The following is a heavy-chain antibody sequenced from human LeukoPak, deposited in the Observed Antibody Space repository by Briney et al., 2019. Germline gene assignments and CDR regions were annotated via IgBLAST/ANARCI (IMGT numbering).Heavy chain of an antibody. J-gene: IGHJ4*02. D-gene: IGHD6-19*01. Sequence: SQTLSLTCDISGDSVSSNSAAWSWIRQSPSRGLEWLGRTYYRSKWYNDYAVSVKSRTTFNADTSKNQFSLQLNSVTPEDTAMYYCARDTPEYSSGWYYFDYWGQGTLVTVSS. CDR1: GDSVSSNSAA. CDR2: TYYRSKWYN. V-gene: IGHV6-1*01. CDR3: ARDTPEYSSGWYYFDY.